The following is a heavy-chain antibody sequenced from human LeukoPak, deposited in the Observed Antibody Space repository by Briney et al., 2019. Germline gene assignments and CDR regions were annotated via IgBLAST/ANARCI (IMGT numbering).Heavy chain of an antibody. V-gene: IGHV4-4*07. D-gene: IGHD3-9*01. J-gene: IGHJ5*02. CDR2: IYTSGST. CDR3: ARIGFDCEWTRGYWFDP. Sequence: SETLSLTGTVSGGSISSYYWSWIRQPAGKGLEWIGRIYTSGSTNYNPSLKSRVTMSVDTSKNQFSLKLSSVTAADTAVYYCARIGFDCEWTRGYWFDPWGQGTLVTVSS. CDR1: GGSISSYY.